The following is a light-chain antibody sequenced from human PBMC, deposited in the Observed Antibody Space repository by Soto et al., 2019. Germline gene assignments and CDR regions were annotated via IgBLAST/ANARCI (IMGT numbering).Light chain of an antibody. CDR1: QIIGSY. Sequence: DIQMTQSPSSLSASVGDRVTITCRASQIIGSYLNWYQQKPGKAPELLIYIASTLKFGVPSRFSGSGSGTDFTLTINSLQPEDFATYYCQQGASVPFTFGPGTKVDMK. V-gene: IGKV1-39*01. CDR2: IAS. J-gene: IGKJ3*01. CDR3: QQGASVPFT.